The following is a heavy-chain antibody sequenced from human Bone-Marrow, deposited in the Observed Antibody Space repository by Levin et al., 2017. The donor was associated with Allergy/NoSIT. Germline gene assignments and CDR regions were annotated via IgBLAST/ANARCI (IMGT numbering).Heavy chain of an antibody. V-gene: IGHV3-30*18. CDR2: ISYDGSNK. D-gene: IGHD1-26*01. CDR1: GFTFSSYG. Sequence: GGSLRLSCAASGFTFSSYGMHWVRQAPGKGLEWVAVISYDGSNKYYADSVKGRFTISRDNSKNTLYLQMNSLRAEDTAVYYCAKAAKSSWELPIDYWGQGTLVTVSS. J-gene: IGHJ4*02. CDR3: AKAAKSSWELPIDY.